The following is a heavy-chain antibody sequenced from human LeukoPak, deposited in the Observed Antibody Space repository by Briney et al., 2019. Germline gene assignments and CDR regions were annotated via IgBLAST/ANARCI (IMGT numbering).Heavy chain of an antibody. V-gene: IGHV1-3*01. CDR2: INAGNGNT. CDR3: ARGGYSGYDYANYFDY. Sequence: ASVKVSCKASGYTFTRYALHWVRQAPGQRLEWMGWINAGNGNTKYSQKFQGRVTITRDTSVSTAYMELSSLRSEDTAVYYCARGGYSGYDYANYFDYWCQGTLVTVSS. J-gene: IGHJ4*02. CDR1: GYTFTRYA. D-gene: IGHD5-12*01.